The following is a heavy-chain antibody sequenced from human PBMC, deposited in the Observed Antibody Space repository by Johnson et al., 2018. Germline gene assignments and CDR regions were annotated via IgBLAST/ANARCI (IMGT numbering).Heavy chain of an antibody. CDR3: ARDWDYYGSGSYRGVPPPPKYYYYYGMDV. D-gene: IGHD3-10*01. V-gene: IGHV3-33*01. CDR1: GFTFSSYG. CDR2: IWYDGSNK. J-gene: IGHJ6*02. Sequence: QVQLVESGGGVVQXGRSLRLSCAASGFTFSSYGMNWVRQAPGKGLEWVAVIWYDGSNKYYADPVKGRFPISRDNSNNTLYLQRNSLRAEDTAVYYCARDWDYYGSGSYRGVPPPPKYYYYYGMDVWGQGTTVTVSS.